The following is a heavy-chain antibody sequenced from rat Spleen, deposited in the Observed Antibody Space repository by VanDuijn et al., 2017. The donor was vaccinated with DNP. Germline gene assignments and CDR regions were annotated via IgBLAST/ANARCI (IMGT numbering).Heavy chain of an antibody. CDR1: GFSLTSYG. D-gene: IGHD4-2*01. J-gene: IGHJ4*01. CDR3: ARGDEVMDA. CDR2: IWGDGGT. V-gene: IGHV2-13*01. Sequence: QVQLKESGPGLVQPSRTLSLTCTVSGFSLTSYGVTWIRQPPGKGLEWMGVIWGDGGTAYNSALKSRLSISRDTSKSQVFLKMSSLKTEDTATYYCARGDEVMDAWGQGASVTVSS.